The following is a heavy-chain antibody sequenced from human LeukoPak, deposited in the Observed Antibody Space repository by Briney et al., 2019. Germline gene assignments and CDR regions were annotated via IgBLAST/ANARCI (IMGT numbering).Heavy chain of an antibody. J-gene: IGHJ5*02. V-gene: IGHV3-33*01. D-gene: IGHD3-9*01. CDR3: ARGGDILTGYYNGNWFDP. CDR2: IWYDGSNK. Sequence: GGSLRLSCAASGFTFSSYGMHWVRPAPGKGLEWVAVIWYDGSNKYYADSVKGRFTISRDNSKNTLYLQMNSLRAEDTAVYYCARGGDILTGYYNGNWFDPWGQGTLVTVSS. CDR1: GFTFSSYG.